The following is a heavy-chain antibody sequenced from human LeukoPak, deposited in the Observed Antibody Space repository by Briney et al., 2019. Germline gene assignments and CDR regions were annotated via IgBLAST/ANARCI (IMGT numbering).Heavy chain of an antibody. CDR1: GFTFNNYN. D-gene: IGHD4-17*01. Sequence: GGSLRLSCAASGFTFNNYNIKWVRQAPVKGLEWVASIKQDGSQRNHVDSVKGRFTISRDNAENSLFLQMNSLRAEDTAVYYCASDYGDYSYWGQGTLV. CDR2: IKQDGSQR. CDR3: ASDYGDYSY. V-gene: IGHV3-7*01. J-gene: IGHJ4*02.